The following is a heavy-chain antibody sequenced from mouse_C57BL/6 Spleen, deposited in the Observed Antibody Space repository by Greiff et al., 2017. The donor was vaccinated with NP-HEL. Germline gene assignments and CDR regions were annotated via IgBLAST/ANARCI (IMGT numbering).Heavy chain of an antibody. Sequence: EVKVVESGGGLVKPGGSLKLSCAASGFTFSDYGMHWVRQAPEKGLEWVAYISSGSSTIYYADTVKGRFTISRDNAKNTLFLQMTSLRSEDTAKYYCARDRLRRNDAMDYWGQGTSVTVSS. V-gene: IGHV5-17*01. D-gene: IGHD2-4*01. J-gene: IGHJ4*01. CDR3: ARDRLRRNDAMDY. CDR1: GFTFSDYG. CDR2: ISSGSSTI.